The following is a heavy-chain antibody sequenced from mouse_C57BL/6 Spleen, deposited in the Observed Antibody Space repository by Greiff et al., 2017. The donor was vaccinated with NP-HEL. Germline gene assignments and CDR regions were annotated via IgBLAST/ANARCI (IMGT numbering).Heavy chain of an antibody. J-gene: IGHJ1*03. CDR2: ISGGGGNT. V-gene: IGHV5-9*01. Sequence: EVKLVESGGGLVKPGGSLKLSCAASGFTFSSYTMSWVRQTPEKRLEWVATISGGGGNTYYPDSVKGRFTISRDHAKNTLYLQMSSLRSEDTALYYCARPLLRYWYFDVWGTGTTVTVSS. CDR1: GFTFSSYT. D-gene: IGHD1-2*01. CDR3: ARPLLRYWYFDV.